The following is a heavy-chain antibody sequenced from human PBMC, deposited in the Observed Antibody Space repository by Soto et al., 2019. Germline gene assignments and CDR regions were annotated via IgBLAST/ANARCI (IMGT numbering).Heavy chain of an antibody. CDR3: AREFDDVVAMDV. CDR2: INPNSGST. J-gene: IGHJ6*02. CDR1: GYTFTGYY. Sequence: ASGKVSCKASGYTFTGYYMHWVRQAPGQGLEWMGWINPNSGSTNYAQKFQGRVTMTRDTSISTAYMELSRLRSDDTAVYYCAREFDDVVAMDVWGQGTTVTVSS. D-gene: IGHD2-2*01. V-gene: IGHV1-2*02.